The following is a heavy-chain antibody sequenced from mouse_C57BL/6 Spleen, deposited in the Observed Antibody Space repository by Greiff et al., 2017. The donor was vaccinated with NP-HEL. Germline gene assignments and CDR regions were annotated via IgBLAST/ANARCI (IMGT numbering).Heavy chain of an antibody. CDR2: IDPETGGT. Sequence: VQLQQSGAELVRPGASVTLSCKASGYTFTDYEMHWVKQTPVHGLEWIGAIDPETGGTAYNQKFKGKAILTADQSSSTAYMELRSLTSEDSAVYYCTRPETAQALFAYWGQGTLVTVSA. CDR1: GYTFTDYE. J-gene: IGHJ3*01. D-gene: IGHD3-2*02. CDR3: TRPETAQALFAY. V-gene: IGHV1-15*01.